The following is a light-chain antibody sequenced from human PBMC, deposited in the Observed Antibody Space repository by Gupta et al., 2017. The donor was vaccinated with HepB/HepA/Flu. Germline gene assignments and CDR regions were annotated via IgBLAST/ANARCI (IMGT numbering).Light chain of an antibody. CDR3: QQYGSSPIT. CDR1: QSVSSNY. J-gene: IGKJ5*01. V-gene: IGKV3-20*01. CDR2: AAS. Sequence: EIVLTQSPGTLSLSPGERASLSCRASQSVSSNYLAWYQHKPGQAPRLLIFAASSRATGIPDRFSGSGSGTHFTLTISRLEPEDFTVYYCQQYGSSPITFGQGTRLEIK.